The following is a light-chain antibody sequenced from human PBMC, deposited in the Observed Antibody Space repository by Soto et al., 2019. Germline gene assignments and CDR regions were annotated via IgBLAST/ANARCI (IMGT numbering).Light chain of an antibody. CDR1: QSVRSN. V-gene: IGKV3-20*01. J-gene: IGKJ1*01. Sequence: EVVLTQSPATLSVSPGERVTLSFRASQSVRSNLAWYQQKPGQAPRLLIYGASNRATGIPDRFSGSGSGTDFTLTISRLEPEDFAVYYCQQYGSSGTFGQGTKVDIK. CDR2: GAS. CDR3: QQYGSSGT.